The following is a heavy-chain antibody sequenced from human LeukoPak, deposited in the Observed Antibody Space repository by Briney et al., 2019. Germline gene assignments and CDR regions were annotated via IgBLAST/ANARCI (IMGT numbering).Heavy chain of an antibody. D-gene: IGHD6-19*01. Sequence: GGSLRLSCAASGFTFSSYWMSWVCQAPGKGLEWVANIKQDGSEKYYVDSVKGRFTISRDDSKSTPYLQMNSLRPEDTAVYYCARDGYTNGWDLAYWGQGTLVTVSS. J-gene: IGHJ4*02. CDR2: IKQDGSEK. CDR1: GFTFSSYW. V-gene: IGHV3-7*01. CDR3: ARDGYTNGWDLAY.